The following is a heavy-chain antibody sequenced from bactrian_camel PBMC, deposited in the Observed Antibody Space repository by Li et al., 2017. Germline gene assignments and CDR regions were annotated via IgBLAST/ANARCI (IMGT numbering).Heavy chain of an antibody. D-gene: IGHD1*01. CDR2: IDSGGSS. V-gene: IGHV3S40*01. CDR1: GFTFNTAY. J-gene: IGHJ4*01. CDR3: TRSYFGASHNTFAF. Sequence: VQLVESGGGSVQAGGSLRLSCAASGFTFNTAYMRWVRQAPGKGRTEVALIDSGGSSKYEDSVKGRFTISKDKDKNTLYPQMNSLKPEDTSVYYCTRSYFGASHNTFAFWGQGTQVTVS.